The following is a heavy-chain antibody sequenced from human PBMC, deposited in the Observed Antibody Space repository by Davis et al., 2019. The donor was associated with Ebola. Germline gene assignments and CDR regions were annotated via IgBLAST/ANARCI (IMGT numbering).Heavy chain of an antibody. Sequence: GGSLRLSCAASEFPFSTYSMNWVRQAPGKGLEWVAYISASSDIIHYAASVKGRFTVFRDNAKNSLFLQMSSLRDEDTAVYYCASYGGDPRDVFDIWGQGTKVTVSS. CDR1: EFPFSTYS. D-gene: IGHD2-21*01. CDR2: ISASSDII. J-gene: IGHJ3*02. V-gene: IGHV3-48*02. CDR3: ASYGGDPRDVFDI.